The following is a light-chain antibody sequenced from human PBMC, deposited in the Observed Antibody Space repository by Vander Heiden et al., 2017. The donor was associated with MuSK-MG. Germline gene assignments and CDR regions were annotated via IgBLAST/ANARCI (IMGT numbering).Light chain of an antibody. CDR1: QSISTW. Sequence: DIQMTQSPSTLSASVGDRVTVTCRASQSISTWVAWYLQRPGQAPKLLIYDASRLHSGVPSRFSGSGSGTEFTLTISSLQPDDFATYYCQQDNDYPFTFGQGTKVDI. V-gene: IGKV1-5*01. CDR2: DAS. J-gene: IGKJ1*01. CDR3: QQDNDYPFT.